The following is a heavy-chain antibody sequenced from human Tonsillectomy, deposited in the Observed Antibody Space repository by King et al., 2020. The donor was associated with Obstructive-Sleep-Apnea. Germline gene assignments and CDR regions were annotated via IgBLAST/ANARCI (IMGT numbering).Heavy chain of an antibody. CDR3: ARSGLTEYYYGSGSYYYYGMDV. CDR2: IIPIFGTA. Sequence: QLVQSGAEVKKPGSSVKVSCKASGGTFSSYAISWVRQAPGQGLEWMGGIIPIFGTANYAQKFQGRVTITADESTSTAYMELSSLRSEDTAVYYCARSGLTEYYYGSGSYYYYGMDVWGQGTTVTVSS. V-gene: IGHV1-69*01. CDR1: GGTFSSYA. J-gene: IGHJ6*02. D-gene: IGHD3-10*01.